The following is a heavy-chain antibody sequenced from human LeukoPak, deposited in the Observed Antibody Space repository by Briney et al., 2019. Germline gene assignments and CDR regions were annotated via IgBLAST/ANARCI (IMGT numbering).Heavy chain of an antibody. CDR1: GFTFYDYG. D-gene: IGHD4-17*01. CDR3: ARHDYGDYSAYI. J-gene: IGHJ3*02. Sequence: PGGSLRLSCAASGFTFYDYGMSWVRQAPGKGLEWVSGINWNGGSTGYADSVKGRFTISRDNAKNSLYLQMNSLRAEDTALYYCARHDYGDYSAYIWGQGTMVTVSS. V-gene: IGHV3-20*04. CDR2: INWNGGST.